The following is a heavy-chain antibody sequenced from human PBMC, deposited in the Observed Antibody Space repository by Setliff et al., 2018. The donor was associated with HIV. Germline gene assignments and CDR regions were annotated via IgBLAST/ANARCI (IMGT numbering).Heavy chain of an antibody. V-gene: IGHV4-4*07. Sequence: LSLTCSVSGGSISDYYWSWVRQPAGKGLEWIGRIYTGGSTKFNPSLGGRASLSVDKSNNQVSLKLTSVTAADTAIYYCARDPNYMDVWGQGTTVTVS. J-gene: IGHJ6*02. CDR1: GGSISDYY. CDR3: ARDPNYMDV. CDR2: IYTGGST.